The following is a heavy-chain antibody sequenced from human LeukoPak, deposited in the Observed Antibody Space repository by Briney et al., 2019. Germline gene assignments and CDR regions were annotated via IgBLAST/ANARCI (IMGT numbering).Heavy chain of an antibody. CDR1: GYSFTAFC. CDR2: IHPRSGDT. Sequence: GASVKVSCKASGYSFTAFCIHWVRQAPGQGLEWMGWIHPRSGDTRYAQKFQGRVTMARDTSISTVYMDLSSLGSDDTAVYYCASDGEYGTGSYYRGSFDYWGQGILVTVSS. V-gene: IGHV1-2*02. CDR3: ASDGEYGTGSYYRGSFDY. D-gene: IGHD3-10*01. J-gene: IGHJ4*02.